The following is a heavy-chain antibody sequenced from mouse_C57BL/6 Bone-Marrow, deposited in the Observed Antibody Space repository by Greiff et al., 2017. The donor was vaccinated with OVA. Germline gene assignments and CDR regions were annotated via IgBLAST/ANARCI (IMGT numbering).Heavy chain of an antibody. CDR3: ARRPYYYGSSFYFDY. V-gene: IGHV8-12*01. D-gene: IGHD1-1*01. CDR1: GFSLRTSGMG. CDR2: IYWDDDK. J-gene: IGHJ2*01. Sequence: QVTLKESGPGILQSSQTLSLTCSFSGFSLRTSGMGVSWIRQPSGKGLEWLAHIYWDDDKRYNPSLKSRLTISKDTSRNQVFLKITSVDTADTATYYCARRPYYYGSSFYFDYWGQGTTLTVSS.